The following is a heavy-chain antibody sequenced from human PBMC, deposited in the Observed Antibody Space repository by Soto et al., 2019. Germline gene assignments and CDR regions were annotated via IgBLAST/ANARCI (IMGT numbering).Heavy chain of an antibody. CDR3: GRVVEGATRHTDFDS. V-gene: IGHV4-39*01. CDR2: AYYSGGA. CDR1: GVSIHNSHSF. J-gene: IGHJ5*01. Sequence: KPSETLSLTCAVSGVSIHNSHSFWGWIRQPPGKGLEFIANAYYSGGAHYNPSFKSRVTISVDTATNQVSLRMSSVTAADTAVYFCGRVVEGATRHTDFDSWGQGTLVTVS. D-gene: IGHD2-21*01.